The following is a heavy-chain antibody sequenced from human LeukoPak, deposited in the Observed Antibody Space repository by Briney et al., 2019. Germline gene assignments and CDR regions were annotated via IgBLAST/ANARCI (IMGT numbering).Heavy chain of an antibody. CDR1: VFTFSSYA. Sequence: GGSLRLSCAASVFTFSSYAMSWVRQAPGKGLEWVSAISGSGGSTYYADSVKGRFTISRDNSKNTLYLQMNSLRAEDTAVYYCAKERGLYCSSTSCYYFDYWGQGTLVTVSS. J-gene: IGHJ4*02. CDR2: ISGSGGST. CDR3: AKERGLYCSSTSCYYFDY. V-gene: IGHV3-23*01. D-gene: IGHD2-2*01.